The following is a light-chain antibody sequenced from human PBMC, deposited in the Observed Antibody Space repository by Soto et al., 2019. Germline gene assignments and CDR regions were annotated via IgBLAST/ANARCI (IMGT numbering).Light chain of an antibody. CDR2: DVS. Sequence: QSALTQPASVSGSAGQSITISCSGTMRDVGGYNYVSWYQQHPGKAPKLLIYDVSHRPSVVSSRFSGSKSGNTASLAISGLQAEDEADYYCSSYTSTNTLVIFGGGTKLTVL. V-gene: IGLV2-14*03. J-gene: IGLJ2*01. CDR3: SSYTSTNTLVI. CDR1: MRDVGGYNY.